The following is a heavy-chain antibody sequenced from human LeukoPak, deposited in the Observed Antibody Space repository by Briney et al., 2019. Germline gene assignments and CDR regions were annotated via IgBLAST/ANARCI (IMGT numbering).Heavy chain of an antibody. D-gene: IGHD4-17*01. V-gene: IGHV3-21*01. CDR2: ISSSSSYI. J-gene: IGHJ3*02. Sequence: GGSLRVSCAASGFTFSSDSMNCVRQAPGKGLEWVSSISSSSSYIYYADSVKGRFTISRDNAKNSLYLQMNSLRAEDTAVYYCARPEVYGDYGVNDAFEIWGQGTMVTVSS. CDR3: ARPEVYGDYGVNDAFEI. CDR1: GFTFSSDS.